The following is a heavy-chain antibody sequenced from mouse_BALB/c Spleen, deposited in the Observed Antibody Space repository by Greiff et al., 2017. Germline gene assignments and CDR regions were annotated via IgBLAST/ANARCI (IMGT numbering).Heavy chain of an antibody. D-gene: IGHD2-4*01. J-gene: IGHJ3*01. CDR3: AIPYDYDRGFAY. CDR2: ISSGSSTI. Sequence: EVMLVESGGGLVQPGGSRKLSCAASGFTFSSFGMHWVRQAPEKGLEWVAYISSGSSTIYYADTVKGRFTISRDNPKNTLFLQMTSLRSEDTAMYYCAIPYDYDRGFAYWGQGTLVTVSA. V-gene: IGHV5-17*02. CDR1: GFTFSSFG.